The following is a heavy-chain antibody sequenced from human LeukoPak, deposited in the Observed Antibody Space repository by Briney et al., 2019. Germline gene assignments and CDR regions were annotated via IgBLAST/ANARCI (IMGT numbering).Heavy chain of an antibody. CDR3: ARADGAVGDAFDI. D-gene: IGHD6-19*01. Sequence: ASVKVSCKASGYTFTGYYMHWVRQAPGQGLEWMGWINPNSGGTNYAQKFQGWVTMTRDTSISTAYMELSRLGSDDTAVYYCARADGAVGDAFDIWGQGTMVTVSS. CDR1: GYTFTGYY. J-gene: IGHJ3*02. V-gene: IGHV1-2*04. CDR2: INPNSGGT.